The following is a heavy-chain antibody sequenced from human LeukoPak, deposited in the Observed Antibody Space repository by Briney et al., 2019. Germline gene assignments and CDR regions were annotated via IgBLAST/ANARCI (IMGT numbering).Heavy chain of an antibody. CDR2: IRWNRCSI. CDR3: AKDIYSSGWYVNYYGMDV. Sequence: GESLTLSCAPSGFTFEDYAIHCVRQAPARGRAWVSGIRWNRCSIGYGDSVKGRFTISRDDAKNSLYLQMNSLRAEDTALYYCAKDIYSSGWYVNYYGMDVWGQGTTVSVSS. CDR1: GFTFEDYA. V-gene: IGHV3-9*01. D-gene: IGHD6-19*01. J-gene: IGHJ6*02.